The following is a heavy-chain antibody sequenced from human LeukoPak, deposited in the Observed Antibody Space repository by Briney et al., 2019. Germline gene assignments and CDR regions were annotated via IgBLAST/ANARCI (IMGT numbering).Heavy chain of an antibody. CDR2: ISWNSGSI. D-gene: IGHD6-19*01. CDR3: AKGASIVVAGTLDY. CDR1: GFTFDDYA. J-gene: IGHJ4*02. V-gene: IGHV3-9*01. Sequence: GGSLRLSCAVSGFTFDDYAMHWVRQAPGNGLEWVSGISWNSGSIDYADSVKGRFTISRDNAKNSLYLQMNSLRAEDTALYYCAKGASIVVAGTLDYWGQGTLVTVSS.